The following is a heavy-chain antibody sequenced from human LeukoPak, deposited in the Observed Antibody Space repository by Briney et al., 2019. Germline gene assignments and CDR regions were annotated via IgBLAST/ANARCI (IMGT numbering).Heavy chain of an antibody. V-gene: IGHV1-18*01. CDR1: GYTFTSYG. J-gene: IGHJ4*02. Sequence: ASVKVSCKASGYTFTSYGISWVRQAPGQGLEWMGWISGYNGYTRYAQKLQGRVSMTTDTSTTTAYMELRSLRSDDTAVYYCARVRRFGDQNNYWGQGTLVTVSS. D-gene: IGHD3-10*01. CDR2: ISGYNGYT. CDR3: ARVRRFGDQNNY.